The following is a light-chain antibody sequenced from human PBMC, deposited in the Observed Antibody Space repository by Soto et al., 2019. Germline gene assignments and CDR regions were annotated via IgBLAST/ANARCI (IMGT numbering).Light chain of an antibody. J-gene: IGKJ5*01. CDR3: KKTHSVPLT. Sequence: DVRMSQSPSSLSASVGDSIPITGRASRTINTYLNWFQQNPGKAHKLLIYAASILQNEVPSRFSGSGSGTDFTLSITSLQFEEFATYYCKKTHSVPLTVGDGIRLGIK. V-gene: IGKV1-39*01. CDR2: AAS. CDR1: RTINTY.